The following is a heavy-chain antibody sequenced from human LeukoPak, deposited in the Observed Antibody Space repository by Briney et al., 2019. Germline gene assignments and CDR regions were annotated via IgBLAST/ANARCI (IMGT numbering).Heavy chain of an antibody. CDR3: ARGFSSCSGGSCYGKYYFDY. D-gene: IGHD2-15*01. Sequence: GGSLRLSCAASGFTFSNYEMNWVRQAPGKGLEWVSYISSSGSTIYYADSVKGRFTISRDNAKNSLYLQMNSLRAEDTAVYYCARGFSSCSGGSCYGKYYFDYWGQGTLVTVSS. J-gene: IGHJ4*02. CDR2: ISSSGSTI. V-gene: IGHV3-48*03. CDR1: GFTFSNYE.